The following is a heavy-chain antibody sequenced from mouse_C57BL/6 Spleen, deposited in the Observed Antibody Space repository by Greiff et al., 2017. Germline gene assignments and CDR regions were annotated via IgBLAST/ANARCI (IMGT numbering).Heavy chain of an antibody. D-gene: IGHD1-1*01. J-gene: IGHJ4*01. CDR2: ISSGGDYI. V-gene: IGHV5-9-1*02. CDR3: TRSYDGSSPYYYAMDY. CDR1: GFTFSSYA. Sequence: VKLVESGEGLVKPGGSLKLSCAASGFTFSSYAMSWVRQTPEKRLEWVAYISSGGDYIYYADTVKGRFTISRDNARNTLYLQMSSLKSEDTAMYYCTRSYDGSSPYYYAMDYWGQGTSVTVSS.